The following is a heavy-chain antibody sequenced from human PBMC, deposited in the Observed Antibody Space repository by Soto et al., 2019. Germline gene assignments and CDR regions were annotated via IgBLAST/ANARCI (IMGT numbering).Heavy chain of an antibody. J-gene: IGHJ4*02. CDR1: GFTFADHA. CDR3: AKGRTSTPTEIDS. Sequence: EVQLVESGGGLVQPGGSLKVSCAASGFTFADHAMHWVRQRPGKGLEWISSISWNRASIGYADSVKGRFTISRDNAENSLFLQMSNLTPEDTAFYFCAKGRTSTPTEIDSWGQGTLVAVS. V-gene: IGHV3-9*01. CDR2: ISWNRASI. D-gene: IGHD2-2*01.